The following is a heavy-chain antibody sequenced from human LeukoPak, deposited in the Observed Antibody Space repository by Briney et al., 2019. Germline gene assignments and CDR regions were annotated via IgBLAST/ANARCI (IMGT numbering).Heavy chain of an antibody. CDR1: GGSFSGYF. CDR3: ARRGPLYGSVISGYFDY. V-gene: IGHV4-34*01. J-gene: IGHJ4*02. D-gene: IGHD3-10*01. CDR2: INHSGST. Sequence: PSETLSLTCAVYGGSFSGYFWSWIRQPPGKGLEWIGEINHSGSTNYNPSLKSRVTISVDTSKNQFSLKLSSVTAADTAVYYCARRGPLYGSVISGYFDYWGQGTLVTVSS.